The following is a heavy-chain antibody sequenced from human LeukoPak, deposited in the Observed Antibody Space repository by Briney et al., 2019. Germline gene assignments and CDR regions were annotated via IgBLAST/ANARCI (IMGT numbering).Heavy chain of an antibody. CDR3: ARLQAYYYDSSGYYHDY. Sequence: SETLSLTCTVSGGSISSSSYYWGWIRQPPGKGLEWIGSIYYSGSTYYNPSLKSRVTISVDTSKNQFSLKLSSVTAADTAVYYCARLQAYYYDSSGYYHDYRGQGTLVTVSS. J-gene: IGHJ4*02. V-gene: IGHV4-39*01. CDR1: GGSISSSSYY. CDR2: IYYSGST. D-gene: IGHD3-22*01.